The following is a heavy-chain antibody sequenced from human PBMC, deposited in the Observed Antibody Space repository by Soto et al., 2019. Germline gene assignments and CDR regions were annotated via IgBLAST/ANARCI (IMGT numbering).Heavy chain of an antibody. CDR1: GYTFTSYD. CDR3: ARVAPPTXYDFWSGYTLYYYGMDV. Sequence: ASVKVSCKASGYTFTSYDINWVRQATGQGLEWMGWMNPNSGNTGYAQKFQGRVTMTRNTSISTAYMELSSLRSEDTAVYYCARVAPPTXYDFWSGYTLYYYGMDVWGQGTTVTVSS. J-gene: IGHJ6*02. D-gene: IGHD3-3*01. CDR2: MNPNSGNT. V-gene: IGHV1-8*01.